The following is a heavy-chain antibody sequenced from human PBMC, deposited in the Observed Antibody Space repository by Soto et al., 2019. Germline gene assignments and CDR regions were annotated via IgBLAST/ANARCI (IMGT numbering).Heavy chain of an antibody. V-gene: IGHV3-30-3*01. D-gene: IGHD5-12*01. CDR3: ARDPGSGYDRLYFDY. CDR1: GFTFSSYA. Sequence: ESGGGVVQPGRSLRLSCAASGFTFSSYAMHWVRQAPGKGLEWVAVISYDGSNKYYADSVKGRFTISRDNSKNTLYLQMNSLRAEDTAVYYCARDPGSGYDRLYFDYWGQGTLVTVSS. J-gene: IGHJ4*02. CDR2: ISYDGSNK.